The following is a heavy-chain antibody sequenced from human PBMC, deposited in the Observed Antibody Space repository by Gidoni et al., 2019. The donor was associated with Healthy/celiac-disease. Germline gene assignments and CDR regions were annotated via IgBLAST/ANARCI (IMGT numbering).Heavy chain of an antibody. CDR3: TPSGGGSSTSPPFDY. D-gene: IGHD2-2*01. V-gene: IGHV3-73*01. J-gene: IGHJ4*02. CDR2: IRSKANSYAT. Sequence: EVQLVESGGGLVQPGGSLKLSCAASGFTFSGSAMHWVRQASGKGLAWVGRIRSKANSYATAYAASVKGRFTISRDDSKNTAYLQMNSLKTEDTAVYYCTPSGGGSSTSPPFDYWGQGTLVTVSS. CDR1: GFTFSGSA.